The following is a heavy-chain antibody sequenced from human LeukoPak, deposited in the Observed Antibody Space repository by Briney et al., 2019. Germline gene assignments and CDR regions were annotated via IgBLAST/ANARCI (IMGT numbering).Heavy chain of an antibody. D-gene: IGHD3-22*01. Sequence: ASVKVSCKASGYTFTSYYMYWVRQAPGQGLEWMGVINPSGGSTSYAQKFQGRVTMIRDMSTSTVYMELSSLRSEDTAVYYCARDSNRLYDSSGYHWFDPWGQGTLVTVSS. CDR2: INPSGGST. V-gene: IGHV1-46*01. CDR1: GYTFTSYY. CDR3: ARDSNRLYDSSGYHWFDP. J-gene: IGHJ5*02.